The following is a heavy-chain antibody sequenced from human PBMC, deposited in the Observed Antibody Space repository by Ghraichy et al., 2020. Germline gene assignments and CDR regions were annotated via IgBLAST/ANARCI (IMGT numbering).Heavy chain of an antibody. J-gene: IGHJ2*01. CDR2: ISGSGGST. Sequence: LSLTCAASGFTFSSYAMSWVRQAPGKGLEWVSAISGSGGSTYYADSVKGRFTISRDNSKNTLYLQMNSLRAEDTAVYYCAKDGNYYGGNPRPGFPRYFDLWGRGTLVTVSS. CDR1: GFTFSSYA. CDR3: AKDGNYYGGNPRPGFPRYFDL. V-gene: IGHV3-23*01. D-gene: IGHD4-23*01.